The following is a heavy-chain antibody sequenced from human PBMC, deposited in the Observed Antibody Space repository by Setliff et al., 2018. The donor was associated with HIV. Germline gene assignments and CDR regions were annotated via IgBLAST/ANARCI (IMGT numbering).Heavy chain of an antibody. J-gene: IGHJ1*01. CDR1: GGSIDNYY. Sequence: ETLSLTCIVSGGSIDNYYWNWVRQPPGKGPEWIGNMCHNENGVTTNQNPSLKSRVVMYLDRTKNEFSLSLFSATTADTAVYYCARDRGSGWYGYFQQWGQGSQVTVPQ. D-gene: IGHD6-19*01. V-gene: IGHV4-59*01. CDR3: ARDRGSGWYGYFQQ. CDR2: MCHNENGVTT.